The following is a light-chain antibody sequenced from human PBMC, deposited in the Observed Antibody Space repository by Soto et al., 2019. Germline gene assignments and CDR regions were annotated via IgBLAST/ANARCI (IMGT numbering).Light chain of an antibody. J-gene: IGKJ1*01. Sequence: ETVLTQSPGTLSLSPGERATLSCRASQSVSSSYLAWYQQKPGQAPRLLIYGASSRATGIPDRFSGSGSGTDFTLTISILEPEDVAVYYCQQYSSSPPSWTFGQGTKVEIK. V-gene: IGKV3-20*01. CDR1: QSVSSSY. CDR2: GAS. CDR3: QQYSSSPPSWT.